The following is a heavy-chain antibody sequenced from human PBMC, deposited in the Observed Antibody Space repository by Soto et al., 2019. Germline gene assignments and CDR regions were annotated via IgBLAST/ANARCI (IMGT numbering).Heavy chain of an antibody. J-gene: IGHJ4*02. D-gene: IGHD3-16*02. V-gene: IGHV4-59*01. CDR1: GGSISSYY. CDR3: ARSGGGTYRYTNDY. Sequence: SETLSLTCTISGGSISSYYWSWIRQPPGKGLEWIGYIYYSGITNCNPSLKSRVSISLDMSKNQFSLKLSSVTAADTAVYYCARSGGGTYRYTNDYWGQGTLVTVSS. CDR2: IYYSGIT.